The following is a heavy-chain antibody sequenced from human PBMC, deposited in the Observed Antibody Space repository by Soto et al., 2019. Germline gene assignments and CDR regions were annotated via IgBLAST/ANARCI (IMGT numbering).Heavy chain of an antibody. CDR2: IYYTGIT. CDR3: ARALDYDFWGGRNWFDP. D-gene: IGHD3-3*01. J-gene: IGHJ5*02. Sequence: QLQQAGPGLVRPSETLSLICSVSGGSITDNYWGWVRQTPGKGLEWIGYIYYTGITNYNPSLKRRVTMSLDTSKNRLSLKLDSVTAADTAVYYCARALDYDFWGGRNWFDPWGQGTLVTVSS. V-gene: IGHV4-59*01. CDR1: GGSITDNY.